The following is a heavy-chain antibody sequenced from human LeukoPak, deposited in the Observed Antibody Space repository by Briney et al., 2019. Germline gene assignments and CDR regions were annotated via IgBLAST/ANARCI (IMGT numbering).Heavy chain of an antibody. D-gene: IGHD3-3*01. J-gene: IGHJ4*02. CDR3: ARALTYYDFWSGDY. V-gene: IGHV3-30-3*01. CDR1: GFTFSNYA. CDR2: ISYDGSNK. Sequence: PGGSLRLSCAASGFTFSNYAMHWVRQAPGKGLEWVAVISYDGSNKYYADSVKGRFTISRDNSKNTLYLQMNSLRAEDTAVYYCARALTYYDFWSGDYWGQGTLVTVSS.